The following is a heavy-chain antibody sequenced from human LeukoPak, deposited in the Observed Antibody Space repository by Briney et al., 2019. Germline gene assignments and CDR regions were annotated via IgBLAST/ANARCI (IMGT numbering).Heavy chain of an antibody. Sequence: PSETLSLTCTVSGGSISSYYRSWIRQPPGKGLEWIGYIYYSGSTNYNPSLKSRVTISVDTSKNQFSLKLSSVTAADTAVYYCARAYCSGGSCYRAFDYWGQGTLVTVSS. J-gene: IGHJ4*02. D-gene: IGHD2-15*01. CDR2: IYYSGST. V-gene: IGHV4-59*01. CDR1: GGSISSYY. CDR3: ARAYCSGGSCYRAFDY.